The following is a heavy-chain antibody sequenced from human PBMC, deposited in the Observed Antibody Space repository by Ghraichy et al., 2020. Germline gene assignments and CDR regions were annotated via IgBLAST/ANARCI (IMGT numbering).Heavy chain of an antibody. CDR2: IYYSGSN. J-gene: IGHJ5*02. V-gene: IGHV4-59*08. D-gene: IGHD1-26*01. CDR1: GGSISSYY. CDR3: ARHGPAGYSVNWFDP. Sequence: SETLYLTCTVSGGSISSYYWSWIRQPPGKGLEWIGYIYYSGSNNYNPSLKSRVTISVDTSKNQFSLKLSSVTAADPAVYYCARHGPAGYSVNWFDPWGQGTLVTVSS.